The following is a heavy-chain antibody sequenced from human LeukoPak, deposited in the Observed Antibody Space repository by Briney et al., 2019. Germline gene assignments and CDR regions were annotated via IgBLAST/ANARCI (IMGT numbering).Heavy chain of an antibody. J-gene: IGHJ4*02. CDR1: GGTFSSYA. CDR3: AREITMVRGVSGDY. V-gene: IGHV1-69*06. Sequence: ASVRVSCKASGGTFSSYAISWVRQAPGQGLEWMGGIIPIFGTANYAQKFQGRVTITADKSASTAYIELSSLRSEDTAVYYCAREITMVRGVSGDYWGQGTLVTVSS. D-gene: IGHD3-10*01. CDR2: IIPIFGTA.